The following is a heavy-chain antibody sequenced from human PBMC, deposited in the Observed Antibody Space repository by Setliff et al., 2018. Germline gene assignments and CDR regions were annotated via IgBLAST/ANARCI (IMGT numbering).Heavy chain of an antibody. Sequence: SVKVSCKASGDTFRSYGISWVRQAPGQGLEWMGGTIPMFGSTSYAQKFQGRVTIITDESTTTAYMELSSLGSEDTAVYYCVREGVATSSSTDYRYYMAVCGKGTTVTFSS. V-gene: IGHV1-69*05. CDR1: GDTFRSYG. J-gene: IGHJ6*03. CDR3: VREGVATSSSTDYRYYMAV. D-gene: IGHD5-12*01. CDR2: TIPMFGST.